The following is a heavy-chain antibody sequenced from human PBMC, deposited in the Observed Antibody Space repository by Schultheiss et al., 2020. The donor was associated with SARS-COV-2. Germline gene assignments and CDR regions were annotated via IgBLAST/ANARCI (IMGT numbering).Heavy chain of an antibody. CDR1: GGSFSGYY. CDR3: ARGYRYFYYAMDV. D-gene: IGHD5-18*01. Sequence: SETLSLTCAVYGGSFSGYYWSWIRQPPGKGLEWIGYIYYSGDTSYNPSLKSRVTISGDTSKNQFSLKMSSVTAADTAVYYCARGYRYFYYAMDVWGQGTTVTVSS. CDR2: IYYSGDT. J-gene: IGHJ6*02. V-gene: IGHV4-34*09.